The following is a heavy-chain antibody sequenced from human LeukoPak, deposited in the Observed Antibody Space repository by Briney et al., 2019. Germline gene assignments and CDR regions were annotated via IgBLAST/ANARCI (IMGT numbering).Heavy chain of an antibody. V-gene: IGHV3-21*06. CDR1: GFTFSSYS. J-gene: IGHJ4*02. D-gene: IGHD1-26*01. Sequence: GGSLRLSCAASGFTFSSYSMNWVRQAPGKGLEWVSSISSSSSYIYYADSVKGRFTISRDNAKNSLYLQMNSLRAEDTAVYYCARGSEWELLTCDYWGQGTLVTVSS. CDR2: ISSSSSYI. CDR3: ARGSEWELLTCDY.